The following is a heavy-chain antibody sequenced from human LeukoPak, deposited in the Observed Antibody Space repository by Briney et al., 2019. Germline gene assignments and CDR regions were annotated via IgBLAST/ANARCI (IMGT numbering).Heavy chain of an antibody. J-gene: IGHJ5*02. V-gene: IGHV3-48*01. CDR2: ISSSSSTI. D-gene: IGHD3-22*01. CDR1: GFTFSSYS. Sequence: GGSLRLSCAASGFTFSSYSMNWVRQAPGKGLEWVSYISSSSSTIYYADSVKGRFTISRDNAKNSLYLQMNSLRAEDTAVYYCARGDLDYYDSSGYPNWFDPWGQGTLVTVSS. CDR3: ARGDLDYYDSSGYPNWFDP.